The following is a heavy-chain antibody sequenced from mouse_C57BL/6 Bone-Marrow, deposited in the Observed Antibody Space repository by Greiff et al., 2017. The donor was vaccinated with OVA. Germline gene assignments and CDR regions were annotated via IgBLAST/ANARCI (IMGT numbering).Heavy chain of an antibody. V-gene: IGHV7-1*01. Sequence: EVQLVESGGGLVQSGRSLRLSCATSGFTFSGFYMEWVRQAPGKGLEWIAASRNKANDYTTEYSVSVKGRFIVSRDTSHSILYLQRNALRAEDTAIDYCARDDSNWYFDDWGKGTTVTVSS. CDR1: GFTFSGFY. J-gene: IGHJ1*03. D-gene: IGHD2-5*01. CDR2: SRNKANDYTT. CDR3: ARDDSNWYFDD.